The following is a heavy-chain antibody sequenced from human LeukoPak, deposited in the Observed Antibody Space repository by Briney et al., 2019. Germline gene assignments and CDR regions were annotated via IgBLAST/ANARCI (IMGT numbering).Heavy chain of an antibody. V-gene: IGHV3-30*02. J-gene: IGHJ6*03. D-gene: IGHD5-18*01. CDR1: GFTFSSYG. Sequence: GGSLRLSCAASGFTFSSYGMHWVRQAPGKGLEWVAFIRYDGSNKYYADSVKGRFTISRDNSKNTLYLQMNSLRAEDTAVYYCAKRVRGNTAMGNRYYYYYYMDVWGKGTTVTVSS. CDR2: IRYDGSNK. CDR3: AKRVRGNTAMGNRYYYYYYMDV.